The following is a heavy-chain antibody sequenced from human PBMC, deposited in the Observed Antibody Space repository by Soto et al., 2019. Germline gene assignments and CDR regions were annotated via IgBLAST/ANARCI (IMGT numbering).Heavy chain of an antibody. CDR2: TYYRSKWYN. V-gene: IGHV6-1*01. D-gene: IGHD3-22*01. Sequence: PSQTLSLTCAISGDSVSSNSAAWNWIRQSPSRGLEWLGRTYYRSKWYNDYAVSVKSRIAINPDTSKNQFSLQLNSVTPEDTAVYYCARGLNYYDSSGYYYWDYWGQGTLVTVSS. CDR1: GDSVSSNSAA. CDR3: ARGLNYYDSSGYYYWDY. J-gene: IGHJ4*02.